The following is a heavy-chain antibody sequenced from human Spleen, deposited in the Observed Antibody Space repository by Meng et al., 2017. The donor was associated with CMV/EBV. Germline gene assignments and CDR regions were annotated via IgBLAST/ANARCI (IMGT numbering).Heavy chain of an antibody. Sequence: GDYWSWIRKPQGKGLEWIGEINHSGSTNYNPSLKSRVTISVDTSKNQFSLKLSSVTAADTAVYYCARGGPGYYYDSSGYDYRPFDPWGQGTLVTVSS. CDR1: GDY. CDR2: INHSGST. CDR3: ARGGPGYYYDSSGYDYRPFDP. D-gene: IGHD3-22*01. V-gene: IGHV4-34*01. J-gene: IGHJ5*02.